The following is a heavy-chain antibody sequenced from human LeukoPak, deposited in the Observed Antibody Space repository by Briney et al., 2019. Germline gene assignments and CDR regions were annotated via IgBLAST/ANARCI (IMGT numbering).Heavy chain of an antibody. CDR3: AREWNYETSGYYYYY. J-gene: IGHJ4*02. CDR1: GYTFTNYT. Sequence: ASVKVSCKASGYTFTNYTINWVRQAPGQGLEWMGGIIPLFGTANYAQKFQGRVTITADESTSTAYMELGSLKSEDTALYYCAREWNYETSGYYYYYWGQGTLVTVSS. CDR2: IIPLFGTA. V-gene: IGHV1-69*13. D-gene: IGHD3-22*01.